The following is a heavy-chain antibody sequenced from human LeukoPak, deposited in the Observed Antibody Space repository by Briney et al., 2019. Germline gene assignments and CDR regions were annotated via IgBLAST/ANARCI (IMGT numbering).Heavy chain of an antibody. CDR2: INHSGTA. D-gene: IGHD2/OR15-2a*01. J-gene: IGHJ4*02. CDR3: ARMAYFPRIVAPLIDY. Sequence: SETLSLTCAVSGDSFSDNFWSWIRQPPGKGLEWIGEINHSGTANYNPSLRSRVIISIDTSKNQFSLKLISVTAADTAVYYCARMAYFPRIVAPLIDYWGQGPRVTVPS. CDR1: GDSFSDNF. V-gene: IGHV4-34*01.